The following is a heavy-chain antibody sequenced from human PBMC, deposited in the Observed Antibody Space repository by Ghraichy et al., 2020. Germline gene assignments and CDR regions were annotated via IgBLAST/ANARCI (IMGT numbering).Heavy chain of an antibody. CDR1: GYTFTTYA. CDR2: INAGNGNT. V-gene: IGHV1-3*01. D-gene: IGHD6-13*01. Sequence: ASVKVSCKASGYTFTTYAMHWVRQAPGQRLEWMGWINAGNGNTKYSQNFQGRVTITRDTSASTAYMELSSLRSEDTAVYYCARDTAAGNFLVRQTKYYFDYWGQGTLVTVSS. J-gene: IGHJ4*02. CDR3: ARDTAAGNFLVRQTKYYFDY.